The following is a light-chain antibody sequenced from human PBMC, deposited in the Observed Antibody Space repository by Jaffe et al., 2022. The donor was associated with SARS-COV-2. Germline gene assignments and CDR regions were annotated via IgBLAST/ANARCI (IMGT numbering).Light chain of an antibody. CDR3: QQRFTWPKT. Sequence: EIALTQSPATLSLSPGERATLSCRASQSIGTELAWYQQKPGQAPSLLIYDSSNRATGIPARFSGSGSETDFTLTISGLEPEDFAVYYCQQRFTWPKTFGQGTKLEIK. CDR1: QSIGTE. CDR2: DSS. V-gene: IGKV3-11*01. J-gene: IGKJ2*01.